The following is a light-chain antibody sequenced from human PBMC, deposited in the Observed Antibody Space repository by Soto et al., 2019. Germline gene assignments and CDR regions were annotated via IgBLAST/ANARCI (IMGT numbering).Light chain of an antibody. CDR3: SSYTTSGTLV. Sequence: QYALTQPASVSGSPGQSITISCTGTSSDVGGYNYVSWYQQHPGKAPKLMIYEVSNRPSGVSNRFSGSKSGNTASLTISGLQAEDEADYYCSSYTTSGTLVFGGGTKLTVL. V-gene: IGLV2-14*01. CDR1: SSDVGGYNY. CDR2: EVS. J-gene: IGLJ3*02.